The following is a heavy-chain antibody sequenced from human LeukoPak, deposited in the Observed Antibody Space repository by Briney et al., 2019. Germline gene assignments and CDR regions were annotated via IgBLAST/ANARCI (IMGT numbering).Heavy chain of an antibody. J-gene: IGHJ4*02. Sequence: RGSLRLSCAASGFIFSRYWMHWVRQAPGKELVWVSRINNDGSITNSADSVKGRFTISRDNAKDTLYLQMDSLRAEDTAIYFCARGPSVLGAIDNWGQGTLVAVGS. D-gene: IGHD3-10*01. CDR3: ARGPSVLGAIDN. CDR1: GFIFSRYW. V-gene: IGHV3-74*01. CDR2: INNDGSIT.